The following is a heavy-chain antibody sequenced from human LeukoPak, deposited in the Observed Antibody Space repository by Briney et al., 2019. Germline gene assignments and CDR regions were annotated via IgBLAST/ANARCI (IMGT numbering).Heavy chain of an antibody. D-gene: IGHD3-9*01. Sequence: GGSLRLSRAASGFTFTSYSMNWVRQAPGKGLEWVSSISSSSSYIYYADSVKGRFTISRDNAKNSLYLQMSSLRAEDTAIHYCARLYDILTGAFDYWGQGTLVTVSS. CDR2: ISSSSSYI. V-gene: IGHV3-21*01. CDR1: GFTFTSYS. CDR3: ARLYDILTGAFDY. J-gene: IGHJ4*02.